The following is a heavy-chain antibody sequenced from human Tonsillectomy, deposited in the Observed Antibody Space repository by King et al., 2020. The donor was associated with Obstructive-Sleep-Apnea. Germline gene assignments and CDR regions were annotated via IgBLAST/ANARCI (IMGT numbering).Heavy chain of an antibody. D-gene: IGHD3-22*01. CDR2: IRSKANSYAT. CDR1: GFTFSGSA. CDR3: TRHGDQYYYDSSGFYY. Sequence: VQLVESGGGLVQPGGSLKLSCAASGFTFSGSAMHWVRQASGKGLEWVGRIRSKANSYATAYAASVKGRFTISRDDSKNTAYLQMNSLKTEDTAVYYCTRHGDQYYYDSSGFYYWGQGTLVTVSS. J-gene: IGHJ4*02. V-gene: IGHV3-73*01.